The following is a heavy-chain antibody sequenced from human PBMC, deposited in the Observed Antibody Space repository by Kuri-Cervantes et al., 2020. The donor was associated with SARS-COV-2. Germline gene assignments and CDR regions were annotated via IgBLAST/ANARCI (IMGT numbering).Heavy chain of an antibody. V-gene: IGHV3-7*01. CDR3: ASGGDCSSTSCYRAEVN. CDR2: IKQDGSEK. Sequence: GGSLRLSCAASGFTFSSYGMHWVRQAPGKGLEWVANIKQDGSEKYYVDSVKGRFTISRDNAKNSLYLQMNSLRAEDTAVYYCASGGDCSSTSCYRAEVNWGQGTLVTVSS. J-gene: IGHJ4*02. CDR1: GFTFSSYG. D-gene: IGHD2-2*02.